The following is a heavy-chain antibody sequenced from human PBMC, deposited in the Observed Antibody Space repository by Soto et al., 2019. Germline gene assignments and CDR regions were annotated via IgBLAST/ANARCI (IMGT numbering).Heavy chain of an antibody. CDR1: GFTFSSYS. D-gene: IGHD3-3*01. J-gene: IGHJ4*02. Sequence: GGSLRLSCAASGFTFSSYSMNWVRQAPGKGLEWVSYISSSSSTIYYADALKGRFTISRDNAKNSLYLQMNSLGDADTAVYYCARDSSWFLEWLYTFDYWGQGTLVTVSS. V-gene: IGHV3-48*02. CDR3: ARDSSWFLEWLYTFDY. CDR2: ISSSSSTI.